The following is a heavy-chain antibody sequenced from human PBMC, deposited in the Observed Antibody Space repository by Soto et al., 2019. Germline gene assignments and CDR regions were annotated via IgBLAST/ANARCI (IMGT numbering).Heavy chain of an antibody. CDR3: ARGGNYCTNGVCSFYGMDV. Sequence: QVQLVQSGAEVKKPGASVKVSCKASGYTFTSYGISWVRQAPGQGLEWMGWISAYNSNTNYAQKFQGRVTMTTDTSTSTAYMQLRSLRSDDTAVYYCARGGNYCTNGVCSFYGMDVGGQGTTVTVSS. D-gene: IGHD2-8*01. J-gene: IGHJ6*02. CDR1: GYTFTSYG. CDR2: ISAYNSNT. V-gene: IGHV1-18*01.